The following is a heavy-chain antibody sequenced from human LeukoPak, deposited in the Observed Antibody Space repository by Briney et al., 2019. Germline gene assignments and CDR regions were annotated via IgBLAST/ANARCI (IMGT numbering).Heavy chain of an antibody. J-gene: IGHJ5*02. D-gene: IGHD6-19*01. CDR2: INSDGSST. V-gene: IGHV3-74*01. CDR1: GFTFSSYW. CDR3: ARALAVAGTGGFDP. Sequence: PGGSLRLSRAASGFTFSSYWMHWVRQAPGKGLVWVSRINSDGSSTSYADSVKGRFTISRDNAKNTLYLQMNSLRADDTAVYYCARALAVAGTGGFDPWGQGTLVTVSS.